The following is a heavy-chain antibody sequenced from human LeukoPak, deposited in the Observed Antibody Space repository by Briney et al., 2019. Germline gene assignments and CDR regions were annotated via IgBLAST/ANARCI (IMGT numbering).Heavy chain of an antibody. CDR1: GGSISSYY. CDR2: IYYSGST. V-gene: IGHV4-59*01. Sequence: PSETLSLTCTVSGGSISSYYWSWLRQPPGKGLEWVGYIYYSGSTNYNPSLKSRVTISVDTSKNQFSLKLSSVTAADTAVYYCARAIGAVAGVGYWGQGTLVTVP. D-gene: IGHD6-19*01. J-gene: IGHJ4*02. CDR3: ARAIGAVAGVGY.